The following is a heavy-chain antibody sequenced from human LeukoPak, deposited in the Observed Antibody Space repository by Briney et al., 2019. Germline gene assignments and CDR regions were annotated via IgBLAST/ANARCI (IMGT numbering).Heavy chain of an antibody. D-gene: IGHD6-13*01. CDR2: ISPGGSEK. J-gene: IGHJ4*02. V-gene: IGHV3-7*04. Sequence: GGSLRPSCAASGFTFSNYWMSWVRQAPGKGLEWVAKISPGGSEKYYVDSVKGRFTISRDNAKNSLDLEMSSLRADDTAVYYCARGGSSRFDQWGQGTLVTVSS. CDR3: ARGGSSRFDQ. CDR1: GFTFSNYW.